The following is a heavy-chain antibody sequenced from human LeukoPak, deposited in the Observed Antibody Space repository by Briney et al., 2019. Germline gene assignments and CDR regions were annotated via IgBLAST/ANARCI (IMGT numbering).Heavy chain of an antibody. J-gene: IGHJ4*02. Sequence: GGSLRLSCATSGFTFSGYWMHWVRQAPGKGLVWLSLINGDGSYTIYADSVKGRFTISRDNAKNTLYLQTDSLRAEDTAVYYCARDGVQTTPFDYWGQGTLVTVSS. CDR2: INGDGSYT. V-gene: IGHV3-74*01. CDR1: GFTFSGYW. D-gene: IGHD4/OR15-4a*01. CDR3: ARDGVQTTPFDY.